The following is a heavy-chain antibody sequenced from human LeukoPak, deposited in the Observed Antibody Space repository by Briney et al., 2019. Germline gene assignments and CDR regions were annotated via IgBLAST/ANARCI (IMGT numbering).Heavy chain of an antibody. V-gene: IGHV1-69*01. J-gene: IGHJ3*02. CDR2: IIPILGTA. D-gene: IGHD3-22*01. CDR1: GGTFSSYA. Sequence: SVKVSCKASGGTFSSYAISWVRQAPGQGLEWMGGIIPILGTAKYAQKFQGRVTITADESTSTAYMELSSLRSEDTAVYYCATTYYYDRWGRAFDIWGQGTMVTVSS. CDR3: ATTYYYDRWGRAFDI.